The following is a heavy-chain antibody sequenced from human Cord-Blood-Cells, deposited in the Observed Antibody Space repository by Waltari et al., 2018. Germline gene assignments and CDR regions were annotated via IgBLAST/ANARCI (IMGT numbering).Heavy chain of an antibody. CDR2: ISGRGGST. Sequence: EVQLLESGGGLVQPGGSLRLSCAASGFTFSSYAMSWVRQAPGKGLEWVSVISGRGGSTYYADSVKGRFTISRDNSKNTLYLQMNSLRAEDTAVYYCAKGAYRGSYYKVDYWGQGTLVTVSS. CDR1: GFTFSSYA. CDR3: AKGAYRGSYYKVDY. D-gene: IGHD3-10*01. V-gene: IGHV3-23*01. J-gene: IGHJ4*02.